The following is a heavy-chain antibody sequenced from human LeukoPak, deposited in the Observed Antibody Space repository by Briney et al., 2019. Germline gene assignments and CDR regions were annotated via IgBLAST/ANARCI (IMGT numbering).Heavy chain of an antibody. CDR2: IVPIFGTA. V-gene: IGHV1-69*13. CDR3: ARAPVDMVWFDP. Sequence: SVKVSCKASGGTFSSYAISWVRQAPGQGLEWMGGIVPIFGTANYAQKFQGRVTITADESTSTAYMELSSLRSEDTAVYYCARAPVDMVWFDPWGQGTLVTVSS. D-gene: IGHD5-12*01. J-gene: IGHJ5*02. CDR1: GGTFSSYA.